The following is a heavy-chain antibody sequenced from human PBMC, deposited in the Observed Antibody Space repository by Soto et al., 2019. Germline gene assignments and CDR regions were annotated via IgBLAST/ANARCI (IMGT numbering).Heavy chain of an antibody. Sequence: GGSLRLSCAASGFTFSSYSMNWVRQAPGKGLEWVSYISSSSSTIYYADSVKGRFTISRDNAKNSLYLQMNSLRAEDTAVYYCARPMTTVTTMADYWGQGTLVTVSS. CDR3: ARPMTTVTTMADY. CDR1: GFTFSSYS. V-gene: IGHV3-48*01. D-gene: IGHD4-4*01. J-gene: IGHJ4*02. CDR2: ISSSSSTI.